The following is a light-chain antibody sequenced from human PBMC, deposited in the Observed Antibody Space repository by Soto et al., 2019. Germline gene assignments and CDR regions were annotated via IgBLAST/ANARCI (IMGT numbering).Light chain of an antibody. J-gene: IGKJ1*01. CDR1: QTIRSNY. Sequence: ETVLTQSPGTLSLSPGERATLSCRASQTIRSNYLAWYRQTPGQAPRLLIYGASNRATGIADRFSGSGSGTDFTLIISRLEPEDFALYYCQQYGSSRWTFGQGTTVEIK. V-gene: IGKV3-20*01. CDR2: GAS. CDR3: QQYGSSRWT.